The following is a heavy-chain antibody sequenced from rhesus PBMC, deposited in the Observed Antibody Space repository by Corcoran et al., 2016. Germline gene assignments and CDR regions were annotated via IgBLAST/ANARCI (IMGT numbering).Heavy chain of an antibody. CDR1: GFNFSSYG. J-gene: IGHJ6*01. D-gene: IGHD6-31*01. Sequence: EVQLVESGGGLVQPGGSLRLSCAASGFNFSSYGMSLVRQAPGKGLEWVSYISNGGGSTYYADSVKGRFTISRDNSKNTLSLQMNSLRAEDTAVYYCAKGIAAATPRYYGLDSWGQGVVVTVSS. CDR3: AKGIAAATPRYYGLDS. V-gene: IGHV3S5*01. CDR2: ISNGGGST.